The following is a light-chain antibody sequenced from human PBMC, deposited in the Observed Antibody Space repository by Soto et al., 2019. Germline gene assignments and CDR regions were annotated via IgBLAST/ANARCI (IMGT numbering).Light chain of an antibody. CDR3: SSYTSSSTFV. CDR1: SSDVGGYNY. CDR2: DVS. Sequence: QSALTQPASVSGSPGQSITISCTGTSSDVGGYNYVSWYQQHSGNAPKLMIYDVSNRPSGDSNRFSGSKSGNTASLTISGLQAEDEADYYCSSYTSSSTFVFGGGTKLTVL. V-gene: IGLV2-14*01. J-gene: IGLJ2*01.